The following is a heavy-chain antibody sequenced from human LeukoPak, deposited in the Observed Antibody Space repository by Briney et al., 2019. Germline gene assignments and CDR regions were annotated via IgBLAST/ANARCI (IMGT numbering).Heavy chain of an antibody. V-gene: IGHV3-49*04. Sequence: GGSLRLSCAGSGFSFGDYAVSWVRQAPGKGLEWIGFIRSKTYGGTPEYTASVKGRFTISRDDANNIAYLQMNSLKTEDTAVHYCTRDSLPTFSGYYYCMDVWGKGTTVAISS. CDR1: GFSFGDYA. J-gene: IGHJ6*04. CDR3: TRDSLPTFSGYYYCMDV. CDR2: IRSKTYGGTP.